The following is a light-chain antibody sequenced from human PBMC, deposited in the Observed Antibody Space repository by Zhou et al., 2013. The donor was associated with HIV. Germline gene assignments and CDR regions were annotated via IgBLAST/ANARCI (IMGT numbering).Light chain of an antibody. CDR2: AAS. CDR3: QQSYSTPYN. CDR1: QGISSS. Sequence: AIRITQSPSSLSASTGDRVTITCRASQGISSSLAWYQQVPGKAPKLLIYAASTLRSGVPSRFSGSGSGTDFTLTISCLQSEDFATYYCQQSYSTPYNFGPGTKLEIK. V-gene: IGKV1-8*01. J-gene: IGKJ2*01.